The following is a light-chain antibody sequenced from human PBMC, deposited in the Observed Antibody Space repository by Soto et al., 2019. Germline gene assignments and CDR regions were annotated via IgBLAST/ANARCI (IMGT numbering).Light chain of an antibody. Sequence: DIQMTQSPSSVSASVGDRVTITCRASQAIDSWLAWYQQKPGEAPKLLIFTGSLLHSGVPPRFSGSGSGTDFTLTISSLEPEDFAVYYCQQRSTWPQTFGQGTKLEIK. V-gene: IGKV1-12*01. CDR1: QAIDSW. J-gene: IGKJ2*01. CDR2: TGS. CDR3: QQRSTWPQT.